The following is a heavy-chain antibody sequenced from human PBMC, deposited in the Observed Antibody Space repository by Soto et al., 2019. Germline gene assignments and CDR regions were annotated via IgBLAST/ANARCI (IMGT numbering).Heavy chain of an antibody. J-gene: IGHJ6*03. D-gene: IGHD4-4*01. CDR2: IRSKANSYAT. V-gene: IGHV3-73*01. CDR1: GFTLSGSA. CDR3: TRDYSNPPYYYYYYMDG. Sequence: GGSLRLSCAASGFTLSGSAMHWVRQASGKGLEWVGRIRSKANSYATAYAASVKGRFTISRDDSKNTAYLQMNSLKTEDTAVYYCTRDYSNPPYYYYYYMDGWGKGTTVNVSS.